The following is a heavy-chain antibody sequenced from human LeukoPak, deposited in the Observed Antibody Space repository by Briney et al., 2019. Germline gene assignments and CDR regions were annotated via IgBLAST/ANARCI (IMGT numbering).Heavy chain of an antibody. V-gene: IGHV3-30*02. CDR2: IRYDGSNK. J-gene: IGHJ4*02. CDR1: GFTFSSYG. CDR3: AKGIYSSSSPGDY. Sequence: GGSLRLSCAASGFTFSSYGMHWVRQAPGKGLEWVAFIRYDGSNKYYADSVKGRFTISRDNSKNTLYLQMNSLRAEDTAVYYCAKGIYSSSSPGDYWGQGTLVTVSS. D-gene: IGHD6-6*01.